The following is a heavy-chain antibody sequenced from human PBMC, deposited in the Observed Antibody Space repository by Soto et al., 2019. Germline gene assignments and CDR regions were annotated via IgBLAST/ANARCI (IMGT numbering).Heavy chain of an antibody. J-gene: IGHJ4*01. V-gene: IGHV3-23*01. CDR2: ISGSGGST. CDR3: AKVPGIAVAGTPPTGFDY. CDR1: GFTFSSYA. Sequence: EVQLLESGGGLVQPGGSLRLSCAASGFTFSSYAMSWVRQAPGKGLEWVSAISGSGGSTYYADSVKGRFTISRDNSKNTLYLQMNSLRAEDTAVYYCAKVPGIAVAGTPPTGFDYWGHGTLVTVSS. D-gene: IGHD6-19*01.